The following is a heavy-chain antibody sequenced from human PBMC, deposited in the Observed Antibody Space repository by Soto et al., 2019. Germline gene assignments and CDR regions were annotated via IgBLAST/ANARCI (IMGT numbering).Heavy chain of an antibody. D-gene: IGHD2-2*01. Sequence: GESLKISCKGSGYSFTSYWIGWVRQMPGKGLEWMGIIYPGDSDTRYSPSFQGQVTISADKSISTAYLQWSSLKASDTAMYYCARSDCSSTSCYGWNYGMDVWGQGTTVTVSS. V-gene: IGHV5-51*01. CDR1: GYSFTSYW. CDR2: IYPGDSDT. J-gene: IGHJ6*02. CDR3: ARSDCSSTSCYGWNYGMDV.